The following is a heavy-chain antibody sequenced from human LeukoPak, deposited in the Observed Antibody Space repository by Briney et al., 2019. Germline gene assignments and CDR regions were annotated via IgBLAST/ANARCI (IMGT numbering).Heavy chain of an antibody. V-gene: IGHV3-64*01. CDR3: ARRIAGSYPFAD. CDR2: IIIRGEST. Sequence: VGALRLSCAAPGYTSSDYTIHSVRQGPGKGLEYVSAIIIRGESTYNANSVKGRSTIPRTNSKTTLFLQIANLRSEDMAVYFCARRIAGSYPFADWGQGTLVTVSS. J-gene: IGHJ4*02. D-gene: IGHD3-16*02. CDR1: GYTSSDYT.